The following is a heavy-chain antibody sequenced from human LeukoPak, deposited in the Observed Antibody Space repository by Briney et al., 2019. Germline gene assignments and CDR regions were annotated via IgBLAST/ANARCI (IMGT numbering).Heavy chain of an antibody. CDR2: IDYDSSHI. Sequence: GGSLRLTCAASGFTFSNSAMNWVRQVPGKGLEWVSSIDYDSSHIYYAASVRGRFTISRDNARNSVYLQMNSLRVEDTAVYYCARDPLRYLRVGHYDYWGQGTLVAVSS. D-gene: IGHD3-9*01. CDR3: ARDPLRYLRVGHYDY. CDR1: GFTFSNSA. J-gene: IGHJ4*02. V-gene: IGHV3-21*01.